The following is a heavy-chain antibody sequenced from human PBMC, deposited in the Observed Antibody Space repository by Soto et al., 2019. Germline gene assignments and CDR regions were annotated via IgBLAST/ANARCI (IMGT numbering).Heavy chain of an antibody. Sequence: QVQLVQSGAEVKKPGSSVPVSCKASGGTFSSYTIRWVRQAPGQGLEWMGGIIPIVGTANYAQKFQDRVTITADESTSTAYMEWSSLRSEDTAVYYCARGNHRWLQLWYFDLWGRGNLVTVSS. J-gene: IGHJ2*01. CDR1: GGTFSSYT. CDR3: ARGNHRWLQLWYFDL. CDR2: IIPIVGTA. V-gene: IGHV1-69*12. D-gene: IGHD5-12*01.